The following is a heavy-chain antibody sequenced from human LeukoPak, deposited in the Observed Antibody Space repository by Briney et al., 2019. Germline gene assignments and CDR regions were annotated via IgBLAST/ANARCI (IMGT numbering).Heavy chain of an antibody. Sequence: PSETLSFTCAVYGGSFSGYYWSWIRQPPGKGLEWIGEINHSGSTNYNPSLKSRVTISVDTSKNQFSLKLSSVTAADTAVYYCAREGGYYDSSGYYYFDYWGQGTLVTVSS. CDR1: GGSFSGYY. V-gene: IGHV4-34*01. J-gene: IGHJ4*02. CDR2: INHSGST. D-gene: IGHD3-22*01. CDR3: AREGGYYDSSGYYYFDY.